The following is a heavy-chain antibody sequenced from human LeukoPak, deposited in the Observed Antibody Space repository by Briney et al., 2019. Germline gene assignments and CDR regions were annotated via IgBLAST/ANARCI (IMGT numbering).Heavy chain of an antibody. CDR2: ISAFNANT. J-gene: IGHJ6*02. Sequence: ASVKVSCKASGYTFTSYGISWVRQAPGQGLEWMGWISAFNANTNYAQKFQGRVTMTTDTSTSTVYMDLRNLRSDDTAVYYCARDLDIVVVAAALRHYGMDVWGQGTTVTVSS. CDR1: GYTFTSYG. CDR3: ARDLDIVVVAAALRHYGMDV. V-gene: IGHV1-18*01. D-gene: IGHD2-15*01.